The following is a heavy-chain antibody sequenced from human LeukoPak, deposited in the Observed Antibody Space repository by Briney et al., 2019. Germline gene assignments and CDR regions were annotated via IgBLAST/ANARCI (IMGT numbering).Heavy chain of an antibody. J-gene: IGHJ4*02. Sequence: PSETLSLTCTVSGGSISSSSYYWGWIRQPPGKGLEWIGSIYYSGSTYYNPSLKSRVTISVDTSKNQLSLKMSSVTAADTAVYYCSLYTLHSGSSKPDFDCWGQGTLVTVSS. CDR2: IYYSGST. V-gene: IGHV4-39*01. CDR3: SLYTLHSGSSKPDFDC. D-gene: IGHD1-26*01. CDR1: GGSISSSSYY.